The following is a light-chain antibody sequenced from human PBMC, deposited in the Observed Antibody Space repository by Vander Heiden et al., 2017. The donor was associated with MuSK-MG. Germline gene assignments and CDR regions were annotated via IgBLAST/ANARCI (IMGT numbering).Light chain of an antibody. V-gene: IGLV3-10*01. Sequence: SYEPTQPPSLSLSPGQTPRLPSSGHALPTKYAYSFQQKSGQAPVLVIYEDSKRPSGIPERFSGASSGTMATLTISGAQVEEEADDYCYSTDSSGNLGVFGGGTKLTVL. CDR2: EDS. CDR1: ALPTKY. J-gene: IGLJ3*02. CDR3: YSTDSSGNLGV.